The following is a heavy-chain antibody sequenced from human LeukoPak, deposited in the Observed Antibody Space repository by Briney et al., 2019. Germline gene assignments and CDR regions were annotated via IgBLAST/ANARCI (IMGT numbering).Heavy chain of an antibody. D-gene: IGHD3-10*01. V-gene: IGHV3-15*01. CDR3: TTHGDVLLWFGEFSAYSDY. Sequence: GGSLRLSCAASGFTFSNAWMSWVRQAPGKGQEWVGRIKSKTDGGTTDYAAPVKGRFTISRDDSKNTLYLQMNSLKTEDTAVYYCTTHGDVLLWFGEFSAYSDYWGQGTLVTVSS. J-gene: IGHJ4*02. CDR2: IKSKTDGGTT. CDR1: GFTFSNAW.